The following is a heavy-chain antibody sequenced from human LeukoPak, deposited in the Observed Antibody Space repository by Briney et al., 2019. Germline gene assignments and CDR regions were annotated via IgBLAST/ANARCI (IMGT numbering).Heavy chain of an antibody. CDR3: ASLAPLGAAGMDV. J-gene: IGHJ6*02. D-gene: IGHD4-17*01. Sequence: ASVKVSCKASGYTFTGYYMHWVRQAPGQGLEWMGWMNPNSGGTNYAQKVQGRVTMTRDTSISTAYMELSRLRSDDTAVYYCASLAPLGAAGMDVWGQGTTVTASS. CDR2: MNPNSGGT. V-gene: IGHV1-2*02. CDR1: GYTFTGYY.